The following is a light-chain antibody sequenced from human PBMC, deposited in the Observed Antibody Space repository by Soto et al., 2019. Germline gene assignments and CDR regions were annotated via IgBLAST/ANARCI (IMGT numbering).Light chain of an antibody. CDR2: AAS. CDR3: QQSYSTPPET. CDR1: QRISSY. J-gene: IGKJ1*01. V-gene: IGKV1-39*01. Sequence: DIQMTQSPSSLSASLGDRVTITCRASQRISSYINWYHQKPGKAPKLLIYAASSLQSGVPSRFSGSGSGTDFTLTISSLQPEDFATYYCQQSYSTPPETFGQGTKVDI.